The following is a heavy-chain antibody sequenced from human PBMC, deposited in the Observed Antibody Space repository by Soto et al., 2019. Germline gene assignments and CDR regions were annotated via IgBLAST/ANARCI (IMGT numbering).Heavy chain of an antibody. D-gene: IGHD5-12*01. CDR1: GFTLSSYA. V-gene: IGHV3-23*01. CDR3: ARVKGGYDLGYDFDH. Sequence: GGSLRLSCAVSGFTLSSYAMGWVRQAPGKGLEWVSMISGRGDSTYYADSVKGRFTISRDNAKNFLYLQMNSLRAEDTALYHCARVKGGYDLGYDFDHWGQGALVTVSS. CDR2: ISGRGDST. J-gene: IGHJ4*02.